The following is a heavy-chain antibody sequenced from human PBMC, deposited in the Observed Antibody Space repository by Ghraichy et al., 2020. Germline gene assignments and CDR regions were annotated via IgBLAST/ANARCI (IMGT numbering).Heavy chain of an antibody. CDR1: GYTFTSYG. J-gene: IGHJ3*02. Sequence: ASVKVSCKASGYTFTSYGISWVRQAPGQGLEWMGWISAYNGNTNYAQKLQGRVTMTTDTSTSTAYMELRSLRSDDTAVYYCARDRWNYDFWSGYYTGDAFDIWGQGTMVTVSS. D-gene: IGHD3-3*01. CDR2: ISAYNGNT. CDR3: ARDRWNYDFWSGYYTGDAFDI. V-gene: IGHV1-18*01.